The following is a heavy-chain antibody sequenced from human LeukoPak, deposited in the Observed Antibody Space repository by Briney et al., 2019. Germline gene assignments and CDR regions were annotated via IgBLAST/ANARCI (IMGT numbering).Heavy chain of an antibody. D-gene: IGHD3-22*01. CDR2: INSDGSST. CDR3: ARGTYYDSSGYYYGFYYFDY. J-gene: IGHJ4*02. CDR1: GFTFSSYW. V-gene: IGHV3-74*01. Sequence: PGGSLRLSCAASGFTFSSYWMHWVRQAPGKGLVWVSRINSDGSSTSYADSVKGRFTISRDNAKNTLYLQMNSLRAEDTAVYYCARGTYYDSSGYYYGFYYFDYWGQGTLVTVSS.